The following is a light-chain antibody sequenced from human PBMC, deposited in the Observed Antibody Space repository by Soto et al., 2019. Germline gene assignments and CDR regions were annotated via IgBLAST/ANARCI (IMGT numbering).Light chain of an antibody. CDR2: GAS. CDR3: QQSYSTPRT. V-gene: IGKV3-15*01. CDR1: QSVASN. J-gene: IGKJ1*01. Sequence: EIVMTQSPASLSVSPGDGATLSCRASQSVASNVAWYQQKPGQGPRLLIHGASTRAVGVPARFSGSGSGTDFTLTISSLQSEDFATYYCQQSYSTPRTIGQGTKVEIK.